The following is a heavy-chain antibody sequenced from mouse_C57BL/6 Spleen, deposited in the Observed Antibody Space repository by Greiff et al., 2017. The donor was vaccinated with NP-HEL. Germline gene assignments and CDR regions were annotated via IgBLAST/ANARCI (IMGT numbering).Heavy chain of an antibody. CDR2: IDPSDSYT. V-gene: IGHV1-50*01. Sequence: VQLQQSGAELVKPGASVKLSCKASGYTFTSYWMQWVKQRPGQGLEWIGEIDPSDSYTNYNQKFKGKATLTVDTSSSTAYMQLSSLTSEDSAVYYCARKRTYYFDYWGQGTTLTVSS. J-gene: IGHJ2*01. CDR1: GYTFTSYW. CDR3: ARKRTYYFDY.